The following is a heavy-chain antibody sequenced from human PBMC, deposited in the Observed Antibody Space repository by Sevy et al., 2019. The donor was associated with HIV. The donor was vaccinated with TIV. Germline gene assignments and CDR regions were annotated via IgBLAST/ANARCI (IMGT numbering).Heavy chain of an antibody. V-gene: IGHV4-59*01. Sequence: SETLSLTCTVSGGSISSYYWSWIRQPPGKGLEWIGYIYYSGSTNYNPSLKSRVTISVDTSKNQFSLKLSSVTAADTAVYYCARGVRGKLPYCSGGSCYPYYFDHWGQGTLVTVSS. CDR2: IYYSGST. D-gene: IGHD2-15*01. J-gene: IGHJ4*02. CDR3: ARGVRGKLPYCSGGSCYPYYFDH. CDR1: GGSISSYY.